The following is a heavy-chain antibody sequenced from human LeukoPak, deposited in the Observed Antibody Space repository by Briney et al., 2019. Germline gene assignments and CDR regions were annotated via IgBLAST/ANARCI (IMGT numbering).Heavy chain of an antibody. V-gene: IGHV3-74*01. CDR3: ATDSSSSPLSPLNY. CDR2: ISRDGSST. J-gene: IGHJ4*02. Sequence: GGSLRLSCAASGFTFRTYWMHWVRQVPGKGLVWVSRISRDGSSTDYADSVKGRFTISRDSAKNILYLQMNSLRAEDTALYYCATDSSSSPLSPLNYWGQGTLVTVSS. CDR1: GFTFRTYW. D-gene: IGHD6-6*01.